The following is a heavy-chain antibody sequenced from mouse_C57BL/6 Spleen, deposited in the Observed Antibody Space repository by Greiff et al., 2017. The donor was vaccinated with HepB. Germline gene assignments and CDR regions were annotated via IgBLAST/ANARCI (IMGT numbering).Heavy chain of an antibody. CDR2: ISGGGGNT. V-gene: IGHV5-9*01. J-gene: IGHJ4*01. Sequence: EVKLMESGGGLVKPGGSLKLSCAASGFTFSSYTMSWVRQTPEKRLEWVATISGGGGNTYYPDSVKGRFTISRDNAKNTLYLQMSRLRSEDTALYYCARQLRNYAMDYWGQGTSVTVSS. CDR3: ARQLRNYAMDY. CDR1: GFTFSSYT.